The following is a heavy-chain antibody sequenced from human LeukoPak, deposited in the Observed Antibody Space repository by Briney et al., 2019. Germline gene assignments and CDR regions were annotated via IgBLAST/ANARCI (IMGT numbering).Heavy chain of an antibody. CDR3: TRSTNLEAFDI. Sequence: SETLSLTCTVSGGSVSSGTYYWSWIRQPPGKGLEWIGYIYYSGSTNYNRSLKSRVTVSVDTSKNQCSLKLSSVTTADTAVYYCTRSTNLEAFDIWGQGTMVTVSS. V-gene: IGHV4-61*01. D-gene: IGHD2-8*01. CDR2: IYYSGST. CDR1: GGSVSSGTYY. J-gene: IGHJ3*02.